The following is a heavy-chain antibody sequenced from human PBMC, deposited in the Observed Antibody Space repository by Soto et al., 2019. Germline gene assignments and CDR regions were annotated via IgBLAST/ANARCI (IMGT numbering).Heavy chain of an antibody. V-gene: IGHV4-4*02. J-gene: IGHJ5*02. Sequence: GTLSLTCAVSGGSISSSNWWNWVRQPPGKGLEWIGEIHHSGSTNYNPSLKSRVTISVDKSKNQFSLKLNSVTAADTAVYYCARVRQGCSSTSCYFDPWGQGTLVTVSS. CDR2: IHHSGST. D-gene: IGHD2-2*01. CDR3: ARVRQGCSSTSCYFDP. CDR1: GGSISSSNW.